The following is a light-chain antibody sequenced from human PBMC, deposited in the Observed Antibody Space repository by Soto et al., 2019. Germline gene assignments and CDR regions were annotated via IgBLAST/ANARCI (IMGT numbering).Light chain of an antibody. Sequence: IALTQSPGTRSLSPGERATLSWRASQSVSHEYLAWYQQKHGQAPRLLIYGASNRATGIPDRISGSVSGTDGTITISGLENEDCAVYYCQASVNSRWTFGQGTKVDNK. CDR1: QSVSHEY. CDR2: GAS. CDR3: QASVNSRWT. J-gene: IGKJ1*01. V-gene: IGKV3-20*01.